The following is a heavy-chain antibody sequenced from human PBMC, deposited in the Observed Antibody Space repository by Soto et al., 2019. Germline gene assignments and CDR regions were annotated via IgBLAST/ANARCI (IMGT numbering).Heavy chain of an antibody. V-gene: IGHV3-15*01. CDR2: IKSKTDGGTA. CDR3: TTGIYYDILTGYHNVAY. Sequence: AGGSLRLSCVASGFNLSHPLMTWVRQSAGKGLEWVGRIKSKTDGGTADYAAPVKGRATISRDDSKNTVYLQMNSLKTEDTAVYYCTTGIYYDILTGYHNVAYWGQGALVTVSS. D-gene: IGHD3-9*01. J-gene: IGHJ4*02. CDR1: GFNLSHPL.